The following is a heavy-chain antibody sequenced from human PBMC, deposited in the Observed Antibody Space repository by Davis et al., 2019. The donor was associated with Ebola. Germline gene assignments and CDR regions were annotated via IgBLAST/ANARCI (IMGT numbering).Heavy chain of an antibody. CDR1: GGSISSYY. CDR3: AARNSLHSGSPNWGGTHYYYYYGMDV. J-gene: IGHJ6*02. CDR2: IYTSGST. Sequence: SETLSLTCTVSGGSISSYYWSWIRQPAGKGLEWIGRIYTSGSTNYNPSLKSRVTMSVDTSKNQFSLKLSSVTAADTAVYYCAARNSLHSGSPNWGGTHYYYYYGMDVWGQGTTVTVSS. D-gene: IGHD1-26*01. V-gene: IGHV4-4*07.